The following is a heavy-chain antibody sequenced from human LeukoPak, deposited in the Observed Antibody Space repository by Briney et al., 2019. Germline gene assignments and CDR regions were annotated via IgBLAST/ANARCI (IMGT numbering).Heavy chain of an antibody. V-gene: IGHV3-74*01. Sequence: PGGSLRLSCTASGFSFTSFWMHWVRHAPGKGLVWVSRINSDGSTTSYADSVKGRFTISRDNSKNTLYLQMNSLRAEDTAVYFCARVATGSYDWFDPWGQGTLVTVSS. J-gene: IGHJ5*02. D-gene: IGHD3-10*01. CDR2: INSDGSTT. CDR1: GFSFTSFW. CDR3: ARVATGSYDWFDP.